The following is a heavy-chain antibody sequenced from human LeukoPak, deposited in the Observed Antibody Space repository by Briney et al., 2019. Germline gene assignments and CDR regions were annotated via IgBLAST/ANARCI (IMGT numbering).Heavy chain of an antibody. J-gene: IGHJ4*02. V-gene: IGHV4-4*07. CDR3: TRDIGSGDYVFFDS. CDR1: GASVSGYY. D-gene: IGHD4-17*01. Sequence: PAETLSLTCTVSGASVSGYYWSWIRLPAGKGLEWIGRLYNNGSTNCNPSLKGRVTMSVDTSKNQLSLRLKSVTAADTAVYYCTRDIGSGDYVFFDSWGQGTRVIVSS. CDR2: LYNNGST.